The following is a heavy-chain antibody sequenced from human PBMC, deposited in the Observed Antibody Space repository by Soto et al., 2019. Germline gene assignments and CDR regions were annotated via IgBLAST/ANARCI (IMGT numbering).Heavy chain of an antibody. J-gene: IGHJ4*02. CDR3: AKDHDEDFGFDLDYMDY. CDR2: ISWEGGSV. CDR1: GFTFSSYA. V-gene: IGHV3-9*01. D-gene: IGHD5-12*01. Sequence: GGSLRLSCAASGFTFSSYAMSWVRQAPGKGLEWVSGISWEGGSVGYADSVKGRFTISRDNAKNSLYLEMNDLRSEDTALYYCAKDHDEDFGFDLDYMDYWGQGTLVTVSS.